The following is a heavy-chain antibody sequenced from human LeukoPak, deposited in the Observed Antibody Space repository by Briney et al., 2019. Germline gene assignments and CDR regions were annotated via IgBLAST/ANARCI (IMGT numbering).Heavy chain of an antibody. V-gene: IGHV4-61*09. Sequence: SETLSLTCTVSGGSISSGSYDWYWIRQPAGKGLEWIGHIYTSGSTDYNPSLKSRVTISVATSKNQFSLKLSSVTAADTAVYYCARDRYYFGSGSLQYYYYMDVWGKGTTVTISS. CDR3: ARDRYYFGSGSLQYYYYMDV. J-gene: IGHJ6*03. CDR2: IYTSGST. CDR1: GGSISSGSYD. D-gene: IGHD3-10*01.